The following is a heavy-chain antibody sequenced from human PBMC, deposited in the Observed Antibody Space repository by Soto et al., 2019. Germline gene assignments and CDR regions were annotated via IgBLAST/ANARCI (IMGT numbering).Heavy chain of an antibody. CDR2: IYWDDDK. CDR3: AHRVVPATPYNWNGGHFDY. Sequence: QITLKESGPTLVRPTQTLTLTCTFSGFSLSTNGVGVGWIRQPPGKALEWLVFIYWDDDKRSSPSLNSRLAITKDTSQHQVVLTMTHMDPADTATYYCAHRVVPATPYNWNGGHFDYWGQGILVTVSS. CDR1: GFSLSTNGVG. V-gene: IGHV2-5*02. D-gene: IGHD1-20*01. J-gene: IGHJ4*02.